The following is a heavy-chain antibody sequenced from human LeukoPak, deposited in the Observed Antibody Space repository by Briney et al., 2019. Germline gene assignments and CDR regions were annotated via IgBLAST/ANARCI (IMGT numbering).Heavy chain of an antibody. Sequence: PSETLSLTCTVSGGSLSSYYWSWIRQPPGKGLEWIGYIYYSGSTNYNPSLKSRVTISVDTSKNQFSLTLSSATAADTAVYYCARAGGTTMVRRFDHWGQGTLVTVSS. D-gene: IGHD3-10*01. J-gene: IGHJ5*02. CDR3: ARAGGTTMVRRFDH. CDR2: IYYSGST. CDR1: GGSLSSYY. V-gene: IGHV4-59*01.